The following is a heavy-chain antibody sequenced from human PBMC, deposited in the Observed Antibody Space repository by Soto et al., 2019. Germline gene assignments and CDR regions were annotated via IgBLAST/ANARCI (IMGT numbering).Heavy chain of an antibody. V-gene: IGHV5-51*01. D-gene: IGHD2-15*01. J-gene: IGHJ6*02. Sequence: PGESLKISCKGSGYTFTDYWIGWVRQLPGKGLEWMGIIYPGDSDTRYSPSFQGHVTITVDKSTSTAYLQWNTLKASDTAVYYCAKDRDIRRYYGMDVWGQGTTVTVSS. CDR3: AKDRDIRRYYGMDV. CDR1: GYTFTDYW. CDR2: IYPGDSDT.